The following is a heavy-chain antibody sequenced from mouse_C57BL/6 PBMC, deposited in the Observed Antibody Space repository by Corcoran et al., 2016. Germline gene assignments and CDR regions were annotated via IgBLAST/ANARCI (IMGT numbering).Heavy chain of an antibody. V-gene: IGHV3-6*01. CDR1: GYSITSGYY. CDR3: ASHGYDYEERSYALDY. Sequence: DVQLQESGPGLVKPSKSLSLTCSVTGYSITSGYYWNWIRQFPGNKLEWMGYISYDGSNKYNPSLKNRISINRDTSKNQFFLKLNSVTTEDTAIYYCASHGYDYEERSYALDYWGQGTPVTVSS. D-gene: IGHD2-4*01. CDR2: ISYDGSN. J-gene: IGHJ4*01.